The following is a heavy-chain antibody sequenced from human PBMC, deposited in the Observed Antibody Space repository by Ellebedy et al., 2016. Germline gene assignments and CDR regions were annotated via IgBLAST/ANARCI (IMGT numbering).Heavy chain of an antibody. Sequence: SETLSLXCAVYGGSFSGYYWSWIRQPPGKGLEWIGEINHSGSTNYNPSLKSRVTISVDTSKSQFSLRLSSVTAADRAVYYCARGLIAVTGTLFFDSWGLGTLVTVSS. CDR2: INHSGST. D-gene: IGHD6-19*01. CDR1: GGSFSGYY. V-gene: IGHV4-34*01. J-gene: IGHJ4*02. CDR3: ARGLIAVTGTLFFDS.